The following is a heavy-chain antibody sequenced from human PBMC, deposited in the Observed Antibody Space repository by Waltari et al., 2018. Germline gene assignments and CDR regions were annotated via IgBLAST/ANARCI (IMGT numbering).Heavy chain of an antibody. Sequence: QVQLQESGPGLVQPSGTLSLPCAVSGGSISRSDWWSWGRHTPGQGLEWIGEIYHSGSTNYNPSLKSRVTISVDKSKNQFSLKLTSVTAADSAVYLCARSLAVANTLTHYYYMDVWGKGTTVTVSS. CDR1: GGSISRSDW. J-gene: IGHJ6*03. CDR2: IYHSGST. D-gene: IGHD6-19*01. CDR3: ARSLAVANTLTHYYYMDV. V-gene: IGHV4-4*02.